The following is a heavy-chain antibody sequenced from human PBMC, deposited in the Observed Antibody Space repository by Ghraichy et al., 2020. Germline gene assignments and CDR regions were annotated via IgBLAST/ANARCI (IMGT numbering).Heavy chain of an antibody. V-gene: IGHV4-34*01. CDR1: GGSFSGYY. CDR3: AREGKGHCSGGSCRNPINWFDP. CDR2: INHSGST. Sequence: GSLSLTCAVYGGSFSGYYWSWIRQPPGKGLEWIGEINHSGSTNYNPSLKSRVTISVDTSKNQFSLKLSSVTAADTAVYYCAREGKGHCSGGSCRNPINWFDPWGQGTRGTVSS. J-gene: IGHJ5*02. D-gene: IGHD2-15*01.